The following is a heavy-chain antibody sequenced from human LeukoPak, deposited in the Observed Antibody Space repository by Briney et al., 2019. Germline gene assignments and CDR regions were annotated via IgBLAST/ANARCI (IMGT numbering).Heavy chain of an antibody. V-gene: IGHV3-15*01. CDR2: IKTKADGATT. Sequence: GGPLRLSCAASGFTFSDAWMSWVRQAPGMGPEWVGRIKTKADGATTDYAAPVKGRFTISRDDSKTTLYLQINSLKTEDTAVYYCTADMPASSRAADYWGQGTLVTVSS. D-gene: IGHD2-15*01. CDR1: GFTFSDAW. CDR3: TADMPASSRAADY. J-gene: IGHJ4*02.